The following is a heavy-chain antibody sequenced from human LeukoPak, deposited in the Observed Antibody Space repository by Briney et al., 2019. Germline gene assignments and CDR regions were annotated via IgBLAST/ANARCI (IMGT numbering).Heavy chain of an antibody. CDR1: GGTFSSYA. Sequence: GASVKVSCKASGGTFSSYAISWVRQAPGQGLEWMGGIIPIFGTANYAQKFQGRVTITADESTSTAYMELSSLRSEDTAVYYCARVHNGHYYDSSGYYQRAFDIWGQGTMVTVSS. D-gene: IGHD3-22*01. V-gene: IGHV1-69*13. CDR2: IIPIFGTA. J-gene: IGHJ3*02. CDR3: ARVHNGHYYDSSGYYQRAFDI.